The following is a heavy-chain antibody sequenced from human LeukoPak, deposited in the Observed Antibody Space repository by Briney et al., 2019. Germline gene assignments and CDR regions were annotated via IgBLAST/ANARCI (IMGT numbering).Heavy chain of an antibody. Sequence: SETLSLACTVSGGSISSYYWSWIRQPPGKGLEWIGYIYYSGSTNYNPSLKSRVTISVDTSKNQISLKLTSVTAADTAVYYCARAGSLVTPPPLWGQGTLVTVSS. CDR2: IYYSGST. CDR1: GGSISSYY. CDR3: ARAGSLVTPPPL. V-gene: IGHV4-59*01. J-gene: IGHJ4*02. D-gene: IGHD3-10*01.